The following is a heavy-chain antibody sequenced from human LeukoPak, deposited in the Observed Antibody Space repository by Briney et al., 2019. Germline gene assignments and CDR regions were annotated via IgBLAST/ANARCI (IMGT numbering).Heavy chain of an antibody. D-gene: IGHD6-19*01. CDR2: INSDGSST. CDR1: GFTFSSYW. V-gene: IGHV3-74*01. Sequence: PGGSLRLSCAASGFTFSSYWMHRVRHAPGKGLVWVSRINSDGSSTSYADSVKGRFTIPRDNAKNTLYLQMNSLRAEDTAVYYCARDYSSGWDERVDYWGQGTLVTVSS. J-gene: IGHJ4*02. CDR3: ARDYSSGWDERVDY.